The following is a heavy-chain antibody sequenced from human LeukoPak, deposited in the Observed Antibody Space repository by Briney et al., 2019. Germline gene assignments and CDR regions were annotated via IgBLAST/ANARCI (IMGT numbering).Heavy chain of an antibody. CDR1: GFTFSSYW. J-gene: IGHJ4*02. D-gene: IGHD6-6*01. Sequence: GGSLRLSCAPSGFTFSSYWMSWVRQAPGKGLEWVANIKQDGSEKYYVDSVKGRFTISRDNAKNSLYLQMNSLRAEDTAVYYCARPPYSSSSDYWGQGTLVTVSS. CDR3: ARPPYSSSSDY. V-gene: IGHV3-7*01. CDR2: IKQDGSEK.